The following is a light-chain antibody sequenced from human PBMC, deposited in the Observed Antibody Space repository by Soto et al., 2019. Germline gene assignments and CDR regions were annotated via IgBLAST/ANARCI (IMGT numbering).Light chain of an antibody. CDR3: QQYNNWPPLT. Sequence: IVMTQSPATLSLSPGERATLSCRASQSVSSKLAWYQQKPGQAPRLLIYGASTRATGIPARFSGSGSGTEFTLTISSLQSEDFAVYYCQQYNNWPPLTFGGGTKVDIK. V-gene: IGKV3-15*01. CDR1: QSVSSK. J-gene: IGKJ4*01. CDR2: GAS.